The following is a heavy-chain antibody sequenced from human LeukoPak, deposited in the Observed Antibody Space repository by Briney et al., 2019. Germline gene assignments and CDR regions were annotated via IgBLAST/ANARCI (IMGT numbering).Heavy chain of an antibody. CDR3: TTWRTQACGGDCRSFDY. V-gene: IGHV3-15*01. CDR1: EFSFSNAW. CDR2: IKSKTDGGTT. Sequence: PGGSLRLSCAAAEFSFSNAWMSWVRQAPGKGLEWVGRIKSKTDGGTTDYAAPVKGRFTISRDDSKNTLYLQMNSLKTEDTAVYYCTTWRTQACGGDCRSFDYWGQGTLVTVSS. D-gene: IGHD2-21*02. J-gene: IGHJ4*02.